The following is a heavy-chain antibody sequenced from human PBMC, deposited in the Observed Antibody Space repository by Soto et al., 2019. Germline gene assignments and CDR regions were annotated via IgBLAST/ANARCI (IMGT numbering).Heavy chain of an antibody. CDR3: ARVVPGAEAWFGP. V-gene: IGHV1-18*01. CDR1: GYTFSNYG. Sequence: GASVKVSWKTSGYTFSNYGITWVRQAPGQPLEWLGWISLYSDGTNYAQKFQGRVSMTTDTSTTTAYMELRSLRSDDTAVYYCARVVPGAEAWFGPWGQGTLVTVSS. CDR2: ISLYSDGT. D-gene: IGHD2-2*01. J-gene: IGHJ5*02.